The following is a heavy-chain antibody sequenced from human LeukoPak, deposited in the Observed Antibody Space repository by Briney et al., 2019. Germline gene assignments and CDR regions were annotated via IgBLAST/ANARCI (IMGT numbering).Heavy chain of an antibody. CDR2: ISYDGSNK. J-gene: IGHJ6*03. V-gene: IGHV3-30*04. CDR1: GFTFSSYA. D-gene: IGHD3-22*01. Sequence: PGGSLRLSCAASGFTFSSYAMHWVRQAPGKGLEWVAVISYDGSNKYYADSVKGRFTISRANSTNKLYLQMNSLRAEDTAVYYCARDRYYYDSSGYYPRRDYYYYMDVWGKGTTVTVSS. CDR3: ARDRYYYDSSGYYPRRDYYYYMDV.